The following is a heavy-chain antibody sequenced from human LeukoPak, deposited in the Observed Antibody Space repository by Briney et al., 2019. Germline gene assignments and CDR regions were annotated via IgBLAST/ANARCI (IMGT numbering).Heavy chain of an antibody. Sequence: SETLSLTCAVYGGSFSGYYWSWIRQPPGKGLEWIGEINHSGSTDYNPSLKSRVTISVDTSKNQFSLKLSSVTAADTAVYYCAKHASGWYSGGYYYYYYMDVWGKGTTVTISS. D-gene: IGHD6-19*01. CDR1: GGSFSGYY. CDR3: AKHASGWYSGGYYYYYYMDV. J-gene: IGHJ6*03. CDR2: INHSGST. V-gene: IGHV4-34*01.